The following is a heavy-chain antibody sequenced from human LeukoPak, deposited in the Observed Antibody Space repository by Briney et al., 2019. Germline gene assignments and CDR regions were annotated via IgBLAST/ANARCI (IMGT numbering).Heavy chain of an antibody. Sequence: VSSISSSSSSIYYADSVKGRFTISRDNAKNSLYLQMNSLRAEDTAVYYCAREDGSSGEFNYWGQGTLVTVSS. J-gene: IGHJ4*02. D-gene: IGHD5-24*01. CDR2: ISSSSSSI. V-gene: IGHV3-21*01. CDR3: AREDGSSGEFNY.